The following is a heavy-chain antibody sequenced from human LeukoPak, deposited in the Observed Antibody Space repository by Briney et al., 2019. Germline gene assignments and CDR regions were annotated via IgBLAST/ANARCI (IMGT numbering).Heavy chain of an antibody. J-gene: IGHJ2*01. Sequence: GGSLRLSCAASGFTFSSYDMHWARQATGKGLEWVSSIGTGGDTYYPGSVEGRFTISRENAKNSLYLQMNSLRAGDTAVYYCARVRGWSSYWYFDLWGRGTLVTVSS. V-gene: IGHV3-13*04. D-gene: IGHD2-15*01. CDR1: GFTFSSYD. CDR2: IGTGGDT. CDR3: ARVRGWSSYWYFDL.